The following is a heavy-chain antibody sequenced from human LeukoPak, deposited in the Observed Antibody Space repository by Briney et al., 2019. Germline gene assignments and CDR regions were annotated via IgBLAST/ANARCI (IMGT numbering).Heavy chain of an antibody. V-gene: IGHV4-4*09. CDR2: IYTSGST. CDR3: ARGAPRGAARPGYFDY. J-gene: IGHJ4*02. D-gene: IGHD6-6*01. Sequence: KPSETLSLTCTVSGGSISSYYWSWIRQPPGKGLEWIGYIYTSGSTNYNPSLKSRVTISVDTSKNQFSLKLSSVTAADTAVYYCARGAPRGAARPGYFDYWGQGTLVTVSS. CDR1: GGSISSYY.